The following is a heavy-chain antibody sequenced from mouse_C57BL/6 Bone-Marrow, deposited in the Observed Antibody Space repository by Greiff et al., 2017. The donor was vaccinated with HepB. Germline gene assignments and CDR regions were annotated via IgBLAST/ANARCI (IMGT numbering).Heavy chain of an antibody. CDR3: TRDSSGYVGY. Sequence: VKLMESGAELVRPGASVTLSCKASGYTFTDYEMHWVKQTPVHGLEWIGAIDPETGGTAYNQKFKGKAILTADKSSSTAYMELRSLTSEDSAVYYCTRDSSGYVGYWGQGTTLTVSS. CDR1: GYTFTDYE. V-gene: IGHV1-15*01. J-gene: IGHJ2*01. CDR2: IDPETGGT. D-gene: IGHD3-2*02.